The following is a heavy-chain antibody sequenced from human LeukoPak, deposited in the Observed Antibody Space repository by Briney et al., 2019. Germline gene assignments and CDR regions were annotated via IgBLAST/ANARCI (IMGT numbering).Heavy chain of an antibody. D-gene: IGHD4-17*01. J-gene: IGHJ4*02. Sequence: GGSLRLSCAASGFTFNSYGIHWVRQAPGRGLEWVAFIWYDGSNKYYADSVKGRFTISRDNSKNTLYLQMNSLRAEDTAVYYCARARTTRGFDYWGQGTLVTVSS. CDR3: ARARTTRGFDY. V-gene: IGHV3-33*01. CDR2: IWYDGSNK. CDR1: GFTFNSYG.